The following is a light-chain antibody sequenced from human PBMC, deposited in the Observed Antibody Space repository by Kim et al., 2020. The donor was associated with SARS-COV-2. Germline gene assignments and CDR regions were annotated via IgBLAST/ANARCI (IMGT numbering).Light chain of an antibody. Sequence: GQSITISCARTSNDGGDYIYFSWYRQHPGKAPQLMFYDVSKRPSGVPNRFSGSKSGTTSSLTISGLQAEDEADYCCSSYTSSSTWVFGGGTQLTVL. CDR3: SSYTSSSTWV. CDR1: SNDGGDYIY. CDR2: DVS. J-gene: IGLJ3*02. V-gene: IGLV2-14*04.